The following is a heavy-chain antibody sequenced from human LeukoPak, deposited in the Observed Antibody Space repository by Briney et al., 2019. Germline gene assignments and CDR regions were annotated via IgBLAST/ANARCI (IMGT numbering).Heavy chain of an antibody. CDR1: GYTFTSYA. Sequence: ASVKVSCKASGYTFTSYAMHWVRQAPGQRLEWMGWINAGNGNTKYSQKFQGRVTMTRDTSISTAYMELSRLRSDDTAVYYCARDGNRLDCTNGVCYGASYGMDVWGQGTTVAVSS. D-gene: IGHD2-8*01. V-gene: IGHV1-3*01. CDR2: INAGNGNT. CDR3: ARDGNRLDCTNGVCYGASYGMDV. J-gene: IGHJ6*02.